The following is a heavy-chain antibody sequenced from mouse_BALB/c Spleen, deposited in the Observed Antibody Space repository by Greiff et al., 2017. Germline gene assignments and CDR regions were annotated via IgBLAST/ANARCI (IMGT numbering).Heavy chain of an antibody. CDR2: INPYNDGT. D-gene: IGHD1-1*01. J-gene: IGHJ3*01. CDR1: GYTFTSYV. V-gene: IGHV1-14*01. Sequence: VQLQQSGPELVKPGASVKMSCKASGYTFTSYVMHWVKQKPGQGLEWIGYINPYNDGTKYNEKFKGKATLTSDKSSSTAYMELSSLTSEDSAVYYCARGVYYGSSLFAYWGQGTLVTVSA. CDR3: ARGVYYGSSLFAY.